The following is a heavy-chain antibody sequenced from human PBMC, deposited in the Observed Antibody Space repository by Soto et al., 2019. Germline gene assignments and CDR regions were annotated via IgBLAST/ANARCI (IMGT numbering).Heavy chain of an antibody. CDR1: GFTFSSYG. Sequence: LRLSCAASGFTFSSYGMHWVRQAPGKGLEWVAVISYDGSNKYYADSVKGRFTISRDNSKSTLYLQMNSLRAEDTAVYYCAKDLLRVVTVTTGVYYYYGMDVWGQGTTVTVSS. V-gene: IGHV3-30*18. D-gene: IGHD4-4*01. CDR2: ISYDGSNK. J-gene: IGHJ6*02. CDR3: AKDLLRVVTVTTGVYYYYGMDV.